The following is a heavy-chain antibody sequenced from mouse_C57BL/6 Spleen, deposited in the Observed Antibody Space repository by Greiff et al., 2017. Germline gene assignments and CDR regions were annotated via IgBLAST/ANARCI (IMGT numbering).Heavy chain of an antibody. CDR3: ARESHYYYGSSYEAMDY. CDR1: GFTFSSYA. J-gene: IGHJ4*01. V-gene: IGHV5-4*01. D-gene: IGHD1-1*01. Sequence: DVHLVESGGGLVKPGGSLKLSCAASGFTFSSYAMSWVRQTPEKRLEWVATISDGGSYTYYPDNVKGRFTISRDNAKNNLYLQMSHLKSEDTAMYYCARESHYYYGSSYEAMDYGGQGTSVTVSS. CDR2: ISDGGSYT.